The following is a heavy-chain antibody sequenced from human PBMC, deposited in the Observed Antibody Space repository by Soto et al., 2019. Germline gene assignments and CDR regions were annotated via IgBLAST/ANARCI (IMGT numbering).Heavy chain of an antibody. V-gene: IGHV3-7*01. CDR1: GFTFSSYW. CDR2: IKQDGSEK. D-gene: IGHD6-13*01. CDR3: ARDLPSSSWYPDLVPVTIDY. Sequence: EVQLVESGGGLVQPGGSLRLSCAASGFTFSSYWMSWVRQAPGKGLEWVANIKQDGSEKYYVDSVKGRFTISRDNAKNSLYLQMNNLRAEDTAVYYCARDLPSSSWYPDLVPVTIDYWGQGTLVTVSS. J-gene: IGHJ4*02.